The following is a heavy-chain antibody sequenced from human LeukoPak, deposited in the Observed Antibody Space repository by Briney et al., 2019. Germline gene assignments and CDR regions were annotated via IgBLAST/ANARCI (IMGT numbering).Heavy chain of an antibody. Sequence: SETLSLTCTVSGGSISSYYWSWIRQPAGKGLEWIGRIYTSGSTNYNPSLKSRVTMSVDTSKNQFSLKLSSVTAADTAVYYCARDRELWFGELLFSNWFDPWGQGTLVTVSS. CDR3: ARDRELWFGELLFSNWFDP. CDR1: GGSISSYY. D-gene: IGHD3-10*01. J-gene: IGHJ5*02. CDR2: IYTSGST. V-gene: IGHV4-4*07.